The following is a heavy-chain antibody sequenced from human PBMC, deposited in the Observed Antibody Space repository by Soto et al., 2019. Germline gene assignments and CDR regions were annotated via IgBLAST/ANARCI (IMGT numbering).Heavy chain of an antibody. V-gene: IGHV1-3*01. CDR3: ARGDSSSSFNLLLVY. CDR2: INAGNGNT. J-gene: IGHJ4*02. Sequence: ASVKVSCKASGYTFTSYAMHWVRQAPGQRLEWMGWINAGNGNTKYSQKFQGRVTITRDTSASTAYMELSRLRSEDTAVYYCARGDSSSSFNLLLVYWGQGTLVTVSS. CDR1: GYTFTSYA. D-gene: IGHD6-6*01.